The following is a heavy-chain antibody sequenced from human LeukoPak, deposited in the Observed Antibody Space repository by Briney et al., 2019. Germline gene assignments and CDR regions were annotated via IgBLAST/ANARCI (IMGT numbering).Heavy chain of an antibody. V-gene: IGHV3-53*01. J-gene: IGHJ4*02. CDR2: IYSGGST. Sequence: GGSLRLSCAASGFTFKNSWMSWVRQAPGKGLEWVSVIYSGGSTYYADSVRGRFTISRDNSKNTLYLQMNSLRAEDTAVYYCASLYGDYGLFGFDYWGQGTLVTVSS. CDR3: ASLYGDYGLFGFDY. CDR1: GFTFKNSW. D-gene: IGHD4-17*01.